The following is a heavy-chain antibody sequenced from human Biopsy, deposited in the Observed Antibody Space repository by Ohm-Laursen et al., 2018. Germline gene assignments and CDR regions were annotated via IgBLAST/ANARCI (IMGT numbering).Heavy chain of an antibody. Sequence: SLRLSCAAPGFHFSDYYMSWIRQAPGKGLEWISYIASSGGTTYYVDSVKGRFTISRDNAEKSLYLQMTNLRAEDTAVYYCGRSYGIMAAPVHLWGQGTLVTVSS. CDR2: IASSGGTT. V-gene: IGHV3-11*01. J-gene: IGHJ4*01. D-gene: IGHD3-16*01. CDR1: GFHFSDYY. CDR3: GRSYGIMAAPVHL.